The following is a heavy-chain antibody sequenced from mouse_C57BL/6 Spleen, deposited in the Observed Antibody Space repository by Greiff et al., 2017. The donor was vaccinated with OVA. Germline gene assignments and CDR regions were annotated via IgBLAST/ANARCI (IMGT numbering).Heavy chain of an antibody. CDR1: GYTFTSYW. CDR2: IDPSDSYT. J-gene: IGHJ3*01. CDR3: ARDYDATGAY. V-gene: IGHV1-59*01. Sequence: QVQLQQPGAELVRPGPSVKLSCKASGYTFTSYWMHWVKQRPGQGLEWIGVIDPSDSYTNYNQKFKGKATLTVDTSSSTAYMQLSSLTSEDSAVYYCARDYDATGAYWGQGTLVTVSA. D-gene: IGHD2-3*01.